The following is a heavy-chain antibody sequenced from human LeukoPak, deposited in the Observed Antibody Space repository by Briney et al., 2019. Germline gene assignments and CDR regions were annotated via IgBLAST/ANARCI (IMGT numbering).Heavy chain of an antibody. J-gene: IGHJ5*02. CDR3: ARKSGSYFPPNDNWFDP. CDR2: MNPNSGNT. V-gene: IGHV1-8*01. CDR1: GYTFTSYD. D-gene: IGHD1-26*01. Sequence: ASVKVSCKASGYTFTSYDINWVRQATGQGLEWMGWMNPNSGNTGYAQKFQGRVTMTRNTSISTAYMGLSSLRSEDTAVYYCARKSGSYFPPNDNWFDPWGQGTLVTVSS.